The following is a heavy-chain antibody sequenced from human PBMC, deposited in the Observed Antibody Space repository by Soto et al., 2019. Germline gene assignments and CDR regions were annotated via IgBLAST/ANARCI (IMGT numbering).Heavy chain of an antibody. D-gene: IGHD3-3*01. V-gene: IGHV4-34*01. CDR1: DGYCGGFY. Sequence: SETLSLIWAVDDGYCGGFYCRCIRKNPEKGLEWIGEINHSGSTNYNPSLKSRVTISVDTSKNQFSLKLSSVTAADTAVYYCARGVSVVRFLEWLTLGWFDPWGQGTLVTVSS. CDR3: ARGVSVVRFLEWLTLGWFDP. J-gene: IGHJ5*02. CDR2: INHSGST.